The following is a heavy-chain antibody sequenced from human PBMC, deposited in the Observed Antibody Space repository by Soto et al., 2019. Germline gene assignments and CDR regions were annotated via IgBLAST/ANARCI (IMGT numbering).Heavy chain of an antibody. CDR3: ARDRLPRYYGMDV. D-gene: IGHD2-15*01. CDR1: GGSISSSNW. CDR2: IYHSGST. J-gene: IGHJ6*02. V-gene: IGHV4-4*02. Sequence: SETLSLTCAVSGGSISSSNWWGWVRQPPGKGLEWIGEIYHSGSTNYHPSLKSRVTISVDKSKDQFSLKLSSVTAADTAVYYCARDRLPRYYGMDVWGQGTTVTVSS.